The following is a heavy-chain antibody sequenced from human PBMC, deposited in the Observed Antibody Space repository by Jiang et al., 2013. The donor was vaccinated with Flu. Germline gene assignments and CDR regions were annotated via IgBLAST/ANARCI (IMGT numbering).Heavy chain of an antibody. D-gene: IGHD6-13*01. V-gene: IGHV1-69*01. CDR2: IIPVLGTT. Sequence: EVKKPGSSVKISCKSSGGTFSRYSVSWVRQAPGQGLEWLGGIIPVLGTTDYAQKFQARITLSADESTSTAYMELTGLTSEDTAMYFCANNIWSVASAGNYYFDYWGQGTLVTVSS. CDR1: GGTFSRYS. CDR3: ANNIWSVASAGNYYFDY. J-gene: IGHJ4*02.